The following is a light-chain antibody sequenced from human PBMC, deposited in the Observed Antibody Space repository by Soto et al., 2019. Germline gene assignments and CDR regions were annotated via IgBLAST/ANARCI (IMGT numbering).Light chain of an antibody. CDR2: SNN. Sequence: QYVLTQPPSASGTPGQRASISCSGSSSNIGVNTVNWYQQLPGTAPRLLIYSNNQRPSGVPDRFSGSKSGTSASLAISGLQSEDEADYYCAAWDDSLNGHVVFGGGTKLTVL. J-gene: IGLJ2*01. CDR1: SSNIGVNT. CDR3: AAWDDSLNGHVV. V-gene: IGLV1-44*01.